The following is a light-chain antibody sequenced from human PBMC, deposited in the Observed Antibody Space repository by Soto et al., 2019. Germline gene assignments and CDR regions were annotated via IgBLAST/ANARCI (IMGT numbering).Light chain of an antibody. CDR3: QQRSNWPEFT. J-gene: IGKJ3*01. V-gene: IGKV3-11*01. CDR1: QSVSSY. Sequence: EIVLTQSPATLSLSPGERATLSCRASQSVSSYLAWYQQKPGQAPRLLIYDASNRSTGIPARFSGSGSGTDFTLTLSSLEPQDFAGYYCQQRSNWPEFTFGPGTKVDIK. CDR2: DAS.